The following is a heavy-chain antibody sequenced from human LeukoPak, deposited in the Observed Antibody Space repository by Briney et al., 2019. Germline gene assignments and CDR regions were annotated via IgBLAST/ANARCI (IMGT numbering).Heavy chain of an antibody. CDR3: ARALLDSSGYYGSGFDY. V-gene: IGHV3-30-3*01. CDR1: GFTFSSYA. D-gene: IGHD3-22*01. Sequence: PGRSLRLSCAASGFTFSSYAMHWVRQAPGKGLEWVAVISYDGSNKYYADSVKGRFTISRDNSKNTLYLQMDSLRAEDTAVYYCARALLDSSGYYGSGFDYWGQGTLVTVSS. CDR2: ISYDGSNK. J-gene: IGHJ4*02.